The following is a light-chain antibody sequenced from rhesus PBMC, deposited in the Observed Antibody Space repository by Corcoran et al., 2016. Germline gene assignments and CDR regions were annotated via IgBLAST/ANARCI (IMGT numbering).Light chain of an antibody. Sequence: DIQMTQSPSSLSASVGDTVTFTCRASQGISSWLAWYQQKPGKAPKLLIYQASSLPSGVPSRFSGSGSGTDFTLTISSLQSEDFATYYGQQYSSRPFTFGPGTKLDIK. J-gene: IGKJ3*01. V-gene: IGKV1-22*01. CDR2: QAS. CDR1: QGISSW. CDR3: QQYSSRPFT.